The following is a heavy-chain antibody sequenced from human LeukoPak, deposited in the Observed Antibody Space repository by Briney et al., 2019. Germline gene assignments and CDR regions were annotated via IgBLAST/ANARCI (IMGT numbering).Heavy chain of an antibody. Sequence: ASVKVSCKASGYTFTGYYMHWVRQAPGQGLEWMGWINPNSGGTNYAQKFQGRVTMTRDTSVSTAYMELSRLRSDDTAVYYCARGSGYSGYDFRWFDPWGQGTLVTVSS. CDR1: GYTFTGYY. CDR3: ARGSGYSGYDFRWFDP. V-gene: IGHV1-2*02. CDR2: INPNSGGT. D-gene: IGHD5-12*01. J-gene: IGHJ5*02.